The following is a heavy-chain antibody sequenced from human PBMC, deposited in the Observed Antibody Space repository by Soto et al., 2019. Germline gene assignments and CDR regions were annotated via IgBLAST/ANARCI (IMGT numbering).Heavy chain of an antibody. CDR2: FFHSGSF. CDR3: ARESVYFVDDVAYRKYGYDY. Sequence: SETLSLTCSVSGVSIRSSSWWSWVRQSPGKGLEWIGEFFHSGSFNYNPSLKSRVTISVHKAENQFSLQLTSMTAADSAVYYCARESVYFVDDVAYRKYGYDYWGQGGLVTVS. V-gene: IGHV4-4*02. CDR1: GVSIRSSSW. D-gene: IGHD3-16*01. J-gene: IGHJ4*02.